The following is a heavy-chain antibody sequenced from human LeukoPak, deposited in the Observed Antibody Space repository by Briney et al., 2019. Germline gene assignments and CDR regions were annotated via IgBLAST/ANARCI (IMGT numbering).Heavy chain of an antibody. Sequence: SETLSLTCAVYGGSFSGYYWSRIRQPPGKGLEWIGEINHSGSTNYNPSLKSRVTISVDKSKNQFSLKLSSVTAADTAVYYCARRTRGTMVRGQSTLYWGQGTLVTVSS. CDR3: ARRTRGTMVRGQSTLY. V-gene: IGHV4-34*01. CDR1: GGSFSGYY. J-gene: IGHJ4*02. CDR2: INHSGST. D-gene: IGHD3-10*01.